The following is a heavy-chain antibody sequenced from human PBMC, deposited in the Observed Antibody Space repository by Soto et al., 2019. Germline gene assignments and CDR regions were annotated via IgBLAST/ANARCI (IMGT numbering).Heavy chain of an antibody. D-gene: IGHD4-17*01. V-gene: IGHV2-5*02. CDR3: AHTRTTVIPVY. J-gene: IGHJ4*02. Sequence: QITLKESGPTLVKPTQTLTLTCTFSGFSLSTNGACVGWIRQPPGKALEWLALIYWDDDKRYSPSLKSRLTIMKYTSRNQVVLIMINMDPVDTATYYCAHTRTTVIPVYWGQGTLVTVSS. CDR1: GFSLSTNGAC. CDR2: IYWDDDK.